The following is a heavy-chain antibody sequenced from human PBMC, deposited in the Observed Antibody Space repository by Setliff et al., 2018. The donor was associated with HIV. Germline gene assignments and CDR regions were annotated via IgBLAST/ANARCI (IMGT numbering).Heavy chain of an antibody. CDR3: ASRVYYYDSSGYLREEGFDP. J-gene: IGHJ5*02. Sequence: SETLSLTCAVYGGSFSGYYWSWIRQPPGKGLEWIGSIYYTEGTYSNPSLKSRVTISVDTSKNQFSLKLSSVTAADTAVYYCASRVYYYDSSGYLREEGFDPWGQGTLVTVSS. V-gene: IGHV4-34*01. D-gene: IGHD3-22*01. CDR2: IYYTEGT. CDR1: GGSFSGYY.